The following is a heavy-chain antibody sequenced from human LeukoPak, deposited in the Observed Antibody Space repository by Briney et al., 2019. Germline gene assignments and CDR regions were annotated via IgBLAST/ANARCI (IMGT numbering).Heavy chain of an antibody. CDR2: IWYDGSYE. CDR1: GIIFSNYG. Sequence: GGSLRLSCTASGIIFSNYGMHWVRQVPGKGPEWVGIIWYDGSYEYYADSVKGRFTISRDDSKNTLYLQMNSLRVEDTAVYYCATHGYCDGGSCHSLALDVWGQGTMVTVSS. CDR3: ATHGYCDGGSCHSLALDV. V-gene: IGHV3-33*01. D-gene: IGHD2-15*01. J-gene: IGHJ3*01.